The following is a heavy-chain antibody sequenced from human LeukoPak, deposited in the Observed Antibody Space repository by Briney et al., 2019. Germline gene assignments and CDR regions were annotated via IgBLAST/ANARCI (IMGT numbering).Heavy chain of an antibody. Sequence: GESLEISCKGSGYSFTSYWIGWVRQMPGKGLDWLGFIYPGKSDVRYNPSFEGQVTISADRSISTAYLQWNSLKASDTAVYYCARQGPSYHSAYAYWGQGTLITVSS. V-gene: IGHV5-51*01. CDR1: GYSFTSYW. CDR3: ARQGPSYHSAYAY. CDR2: IYPGKSDV. D-gene: IGHD1-26*01. J-gene: IGHJ4*02.